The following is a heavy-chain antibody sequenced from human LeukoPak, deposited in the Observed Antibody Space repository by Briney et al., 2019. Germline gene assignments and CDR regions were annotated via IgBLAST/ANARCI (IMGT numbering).Heavy chain of an antibody. Sequence: PSETLSLTCTVSGGSISSSSYYWGWIRQPPGKGLEWIGSIYYGGSTYYNPSLKGRVTISLDRSKSQFSLKLSSVTDADTAVYYCARDRGGIYSYGLWGQGTLVTVSS. V-gene: IGHV4-39*07. J-gene: IGHJ4*02. D-gene: IGHD5-18*01. CDR2: IYYGGST. CDR1: GGSISSSSYY. CDR3: ARDRGGIYSYGL.